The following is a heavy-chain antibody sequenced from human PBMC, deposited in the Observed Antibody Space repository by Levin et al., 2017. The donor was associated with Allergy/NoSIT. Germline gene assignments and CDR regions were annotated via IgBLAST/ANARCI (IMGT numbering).Heavy chain of an antibody. CDR3: AKDMATVTTHRQNELSDYGMDV. Sequence: GGSLRLSCAASGFTFDDYAMHWVRQAPGKGLEWVSGISWNSGSIGYADSVKGRFTISRDNAKNSLYLQMNSLRAEDTALYYCAKDMATVTTHRQNELSDYGMDVWGQGTTVTVSS. CDR1: GFTFDDYA. CDR2: ISWNSGSI. J-gene: IGHJ6*02. V-gene: IGHV3-9*01. D-gene: IGHD4-17*01.